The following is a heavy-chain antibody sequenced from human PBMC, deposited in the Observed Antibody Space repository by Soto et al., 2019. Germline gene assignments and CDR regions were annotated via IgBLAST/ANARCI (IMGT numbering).Heavy chain of an antibody. Sequence: QVQLVQSGAEEKKPGASVKVSCKASGYTFTSYAMHWVRQAPGQRLEWMGWINAGNGNTKYSQKFQGRVTITRDTSASTAYMELSSLRSEDTAVYYCAREGYDSSGYYGGGYWCFDLWGRGTLVTVSS. J-gene: IGHJ2*01. CDR2: INAGNGNT. D-gene: IGHD3-22*01. CDR3: AREGYDSSGYYGGGYWCFDL. V-gene: IGHV1-3*05. CDR1: GYTFTSYA.